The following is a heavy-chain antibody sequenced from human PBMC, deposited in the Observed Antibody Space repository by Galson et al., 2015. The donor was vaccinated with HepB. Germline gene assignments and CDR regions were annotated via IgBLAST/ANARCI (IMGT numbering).Heavy chain of an antibody. CDR1: GFTFSNYW. CDR3: ARGLRDIPGMDV. Sequence: SLRLSCAASGFTFSNYWMNWVRQAPGKGLEWVSYISSSSSTIYYADSVEGRFTISRDNAKNSPYLQMNSLRAEDTAVYYCARGLRDIPGMDVWGQGTTVTVSS. CDR2: ISSSSSTI. J-gene: IGHJ6*02. V-gene: IGHV3-48*01. D-gene: IGHD3-9*01.